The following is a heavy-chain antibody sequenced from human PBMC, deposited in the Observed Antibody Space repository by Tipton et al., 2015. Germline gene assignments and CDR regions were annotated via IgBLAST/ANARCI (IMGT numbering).Heavy chain of an antibody. J-gene: IGHJ4*02. CDR3: ARDAYNSNFFDY. V-gene: IGHV4-31*03. CDR2: IHYGGST. CDR1: GDSIRRDGYY. Sequence: TLYLTCTVSGDSIRRDGYYWSWIRQHPGKDLEWIGYIHYGGSTYYNPSLRGRATISVDTFENQFSLKLTSLTAADTAVYYCARDAYNSNFFDYWGQGTLVTVSS. D-gene: IGHD5-24*01.